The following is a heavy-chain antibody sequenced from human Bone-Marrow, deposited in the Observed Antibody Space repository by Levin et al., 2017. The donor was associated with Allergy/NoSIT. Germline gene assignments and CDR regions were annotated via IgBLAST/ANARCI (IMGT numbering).Heavy chain of an antibody. CDR3: AKPIFDFWSGYYYFGLDV. J-gene: IGHJ6*02. CDR2: ISYNGGKK. D-gene: IGHD3-3*01. V-gene: IGHV3-30*18. CDR1: GFTFDNHD. Sequence: GESLKISCAASGFTFDNHDMLWVRQAPGKGLECVAIISYNGGKKYYADSVKGRLTVSRDSSRRTISLQLNSLRPDDTAVCYCAKPIFDFWSGYYYFGLDVWGHGTTVTVSS.